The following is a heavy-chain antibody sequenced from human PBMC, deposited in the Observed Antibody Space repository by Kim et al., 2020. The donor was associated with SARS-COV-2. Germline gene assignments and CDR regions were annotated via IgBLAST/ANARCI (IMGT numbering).Heavy chain of an antibody. CDR1: GGSISSSSYY. CDR3: ARCGLYDYVWGSYRHNWFDP. Sequence: SETLSLICSVSGGSISSSSYYWGWIRQPPGKGLEWIGSIYYSGTTYYNPSLRSRVTISVDTSKNQFSLKLSSVTAADTAVYYCARCGLYDYVWGSYRHNWFDPWGQGTLITVSS. D-gene: IGHD3-16*02. CDR2: IYYSGTT. V-gene: IGHV4-39*07. J-gene: IGHJ5*02.